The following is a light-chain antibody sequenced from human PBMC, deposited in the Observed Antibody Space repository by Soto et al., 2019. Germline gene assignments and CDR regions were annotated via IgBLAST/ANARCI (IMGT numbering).Light chain of an antibody. CDR3: QRYDNLPLT. Sequence: EVVMRQSPATLSVSPWEGATLSCRASHGISDTLAWSQHKPRQTPRLLISDTSTRGTGVPVRFSGSKSGTEFTLTINSLQSEGLSEYYCQRYDNLPLTFGGGTNVE. J-gene: IGKJ4*02. CDR1: HGISDT. CDR2: DTS. V-gene: IGKV3-15*01.